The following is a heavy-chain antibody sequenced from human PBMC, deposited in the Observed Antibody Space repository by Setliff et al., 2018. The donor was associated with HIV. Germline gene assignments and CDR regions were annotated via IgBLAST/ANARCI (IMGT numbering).Heavy chain of an antibody. Sequence: PGGSLRLSCAASGFTFNNNDMTWVRQVPGKGLEWVSSISYSGDNRYYADSVKGRFTISRDNSKNTLYLQMNSLRAEDTAVYYCARSPLKRDYYYMDVWGKGTTVTVSS. CDR3: ARSPLKRDYYYMDV. CDR1: GFTFNNND. V-gene: IGHV3-23*01. J-gene: IGHJ6*03. CDR2: ISYSGDNR.